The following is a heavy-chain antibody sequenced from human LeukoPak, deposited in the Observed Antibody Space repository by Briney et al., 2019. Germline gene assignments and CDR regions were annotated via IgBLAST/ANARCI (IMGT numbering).Heavy chain of an antibody. J-gene: IGHJ4*02. D-gene: IGHD6-19*01. V-gene: IGHV3-30*04. Sequence: GGSLRLSCAASGFTFSSYAMHWVRQAPGKGLEWVAVISYDGSNKYYADSVKGRFTISRDNSKNTLYLQMNGLRAEDTAVYYCARDLSSGWYWDYWGQGTLVTVSS. CDR1: GFTFSSYA. CDR3: ARDLSSGWYWDY. CDR2: ISYDGSNK.